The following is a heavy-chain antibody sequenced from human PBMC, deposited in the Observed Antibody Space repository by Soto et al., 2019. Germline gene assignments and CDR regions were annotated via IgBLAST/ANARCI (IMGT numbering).Heavy chain of an antibody. CDR2: IYNSGST. V-gene: IGHV4-30-4*08. CDR1: GGSITRGGYY. CDR3: ARAYYDSSGYYDDY. D-gene: IGHD3-22*01. Sequence: SETLSLTCTVSGGSITRGGYYWSWIRQHPGKGLEWIGYIYNSGSTNYNPSLKSRVTISVDTSKNQFSLKLSSVTAADTAVYYCARAYYDSSGYYDDYWGQGTLXTVSS. J-gene: IGHJ4*02.